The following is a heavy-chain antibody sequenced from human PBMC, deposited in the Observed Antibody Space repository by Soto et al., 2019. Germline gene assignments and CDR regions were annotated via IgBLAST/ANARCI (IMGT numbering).Heavy chain of an antibody. D-gene: IGHD2-2*01. CDR2: LSHSGRT. CDR1: GFSISSDSY. V-gene: IGHV4-38-2*01. J-gene: IGHJ4*02. Sequence: SETLSLTCAVSGFSISSDSYWGWMRQSPGKGLEWIGTLSHSGRTFYNPSLKSRVTISADTTKNQFSLSLTSVTAADTAVYYCGHLKTDTEVPPAPPLFDSWGQGTLVSVTS. CDR3: GHLKTDTEVPPAPPLFDS.